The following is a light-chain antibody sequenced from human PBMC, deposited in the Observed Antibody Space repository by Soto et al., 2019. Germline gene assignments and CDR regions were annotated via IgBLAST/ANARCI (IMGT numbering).Light chain of an antibody. CDR1: ASTIGRNY. CDR3: AAWDDSLSGNYV. Sequence: QSALTQSPSASGTPGQRVTISCSGSASTIGRNYVYWYQQLPGTAPKLLIYRNNQRPSGVPDRFSGSKSGTSASLAISGLRSEDEADYYCAAWDDSLSGNYVFGTGTKVTVL. J-gene: IGLJ1*01. CDR2: RNN. V-gene: IGLV1-47*01.